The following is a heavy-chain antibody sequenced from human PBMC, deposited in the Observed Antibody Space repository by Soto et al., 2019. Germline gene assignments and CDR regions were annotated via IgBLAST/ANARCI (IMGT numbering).Heavy chain of an antibody. J-gene: IGHJ4*02. CDR2: ISYDGNNK. Sequence: QVQLVESGGGAVQPGGSRRLSCAASEFTFSNYAMHWVRQAPGKGLQWLAVISYDGNNKYYADSVEVRFTISRDNSKNTVYPQMNSLSLEDTAVYYCARGPSDSDCYFVHWGQGTLVTLSS. V-gene: IGHV3-30*03. CDR3: ARGPSDSDCYFVH. CDR1: EFTFSNYA. D-gene: IGHD2-21*02.